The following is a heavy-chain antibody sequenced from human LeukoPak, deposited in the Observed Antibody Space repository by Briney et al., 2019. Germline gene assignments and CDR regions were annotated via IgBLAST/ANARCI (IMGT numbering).Heavy chain of an antibody. J-gene: IGHJ4*02. Sequence: GGSLRLSCAASGFTFSNAWMSWVRQAPGKGLEWVGRIKSKTDGGTTDYAAPVKGRFTISRDDSKNTLYLQMNSLKTEDTAVYYCTTGLTYQLHVSHDYWGQGTLVTVSS. CDR3: TTGLTYQLHVSHDY. V-gene: IGHV3-15*01. D-gene: IGHD2-2*01. CDR2: IKSKTDGGTT. CDR1: GFTFSNAW.